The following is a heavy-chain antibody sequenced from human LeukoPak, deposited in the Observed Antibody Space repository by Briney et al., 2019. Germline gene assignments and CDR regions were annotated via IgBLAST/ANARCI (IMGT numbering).Heavy chain of an antibody. CDR2: INHSGGT. J-gene: IGHJ2*01. Sequence: NPSETLSLTCAVYGGSFSDYYWSWIRQPPGKGLEWIGEINHSGGTNYYPSLKSRVTISLDSSKNQFSLKLRSVTAADTAVYYCARKAPGTLDLWGRGTLVTVSS. CDR3: ARKAPGTLDL. V-gene: IGHV4-34*01. CDR1: GGSFSDYY.